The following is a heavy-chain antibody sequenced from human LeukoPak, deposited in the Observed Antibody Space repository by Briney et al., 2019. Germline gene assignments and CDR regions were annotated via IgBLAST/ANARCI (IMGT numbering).Heavy chain of an antibody. CDR2: INWNGGST. Sequence: GGSLRLSCAASGFTFDDYGMSWVRQAPGKGLEWVSGINWNGGSTGYADSVKGRFTIPRDNAKNSLYLQMNSLRAEETALYYCAREGYSFYYYYGMDVWGQGTTVTVSS. J-gene: IGHJ6*02. D-gene: IGHD5-18*01. CDR1: GFTFDDYG. V-gene: IGHV3-20*04. CDR3: AREGYSFYYYYGMDV.